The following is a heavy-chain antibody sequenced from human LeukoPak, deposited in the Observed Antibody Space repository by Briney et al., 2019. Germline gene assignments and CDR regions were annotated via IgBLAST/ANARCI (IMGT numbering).Heavy chain of an antibody. CDR1: GGSISGTNG. CDR2: ISLAGQT. V-gene: IGHV4/OR15-8*02. D-gene: IGHD2-15*01. Sequence: SETLSHTCGVPGGSISGTNGWSWVRQSPGQGLEWIGEISLAGQTNYNPSLNGRVTMSLDKSSNQLSLHLTSVTAADTATYFCSRESGPFCHFGYWGQGALVIVSS. CDR3: SRESGPFCHFGY. J-gene: IGHJ4*02.